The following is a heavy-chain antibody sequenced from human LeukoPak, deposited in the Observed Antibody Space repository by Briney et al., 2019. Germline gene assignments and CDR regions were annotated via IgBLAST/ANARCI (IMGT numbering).Heavy chain of an antibody. V-gene: IGHV4-34*01. Sequence: SETLSLTCAVYGGSFGGYYWSWIRQPPGKGLEWIGEINHSGSTNYNPSLKSRVTISVDTSKNQFSLKLSSVTAAGTAVYYCARGVTMIDYWGQGTLVTVSS. CDR3: ARGVTMIDY. CDR1: GGSFGGYY. J-gene: IGHJ4*02. D-gene: IGHD3-22*01. CDR2: INHSGST.